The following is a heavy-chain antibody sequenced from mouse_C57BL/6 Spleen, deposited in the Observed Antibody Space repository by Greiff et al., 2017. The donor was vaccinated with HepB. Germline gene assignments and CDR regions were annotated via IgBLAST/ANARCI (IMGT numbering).Heavy chain of an antibody. CDR3: AREGYGNYGDWYFDV. Sequence: ESGPELVKPGASVKISCKASGYAFSSSWMNWVKQRPGKGLEWIGRIYPGDGDTNYNGKFKGKATLTADKSSSTAYMQLSSLTSEDSAVYFCAREGYGNYGDWYFDVWGTGTTVTVSS. D-gene: IGHD2-1*01. J-gene: IGHJ1*03. CDR1: GYAFSSSW. CDR2: IYPGDGDT. V-gene: IGHV1-82*01.